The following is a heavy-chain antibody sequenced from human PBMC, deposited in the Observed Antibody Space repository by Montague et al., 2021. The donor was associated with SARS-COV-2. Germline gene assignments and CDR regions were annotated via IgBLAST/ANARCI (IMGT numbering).Heavy chain of an antibody. CDR2: ISGSGDTI. CDR1: GFTFSSYA. V-gene: IGHV3-23*01. Sequence: SLRLSCAASGFTFSSYAMTWVRQAPGQGLEWVSTISGSGDTIEXXXSXXXHFTISRDNSKNTLYLQMNGLRAEDTAIYYCAKDLFDTNLADALDIWGQGTVVTVSS. J-gene: IGHJ3*02. CDR3: AKDLFDTNLADALDI. D-gene: IGHD3-3*01.